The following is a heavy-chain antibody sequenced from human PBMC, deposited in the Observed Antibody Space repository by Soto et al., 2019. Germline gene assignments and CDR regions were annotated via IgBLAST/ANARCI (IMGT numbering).Heavy chain of an antibody. CDR1: GGSLSNYY. J-gene: IGHJ4*02. CDR3: ARGGWSNDY. Sequence: PSETLSLTCTVSGGSLSNYYWSWTRQPPGNGLYRIGYIYYSVITIXXPSLDSRXXRSVDTANDHXSLQLTPLTAADTAVYYCARGGWSNDYWGPGTLVTDSS. CDR2: IYYSVIT. V-gene: IGHV4-59*01. D-gene: IGHD6-19*01.